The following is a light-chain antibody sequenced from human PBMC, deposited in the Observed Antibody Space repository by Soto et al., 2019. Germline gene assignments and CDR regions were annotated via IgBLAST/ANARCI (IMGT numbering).Light chain of an antibody. V-gene: IGLV2-14*01. J-gene: IGLJ1*01. CDR3: SSYTNINTRACV. CDR1: SGDIGSYNR. CDR2: AVT. Sequence: QSALAHPASVSGSPGQSITISCTGTSGDIGSYNRVSWYQQHPGKAPKLIIYAVTDRPSGVSNRFSGSNSGNTASLTISGLQAEDEAEYYCSSYTNINTRACVFGTGTKLTVL.